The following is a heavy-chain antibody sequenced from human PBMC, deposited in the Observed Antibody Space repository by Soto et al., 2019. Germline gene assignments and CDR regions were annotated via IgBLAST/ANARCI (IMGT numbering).Heavy chain of an antibody. D-gene: IGHD6-19*01. CDR2: ISSSSSYI. J-gene: IGHJ5*02. V-gene: IGHV3-21*01. CDR3: ASHPHSGRGP. CDR1: GFTFSSYS. Sequence: GGSLRLSCAASGFTFSSYSMNWVRQAPGKGLEWVSSISSSSSYIYYADSVKGRFTISRDNAKNSLYMQMNSMRAEDTAVYHCASHPHSGRGPWGQGTLVTVSS.